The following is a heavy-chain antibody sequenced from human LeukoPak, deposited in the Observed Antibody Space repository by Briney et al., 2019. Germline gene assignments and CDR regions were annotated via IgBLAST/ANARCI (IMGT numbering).Heavy chain of an antibody. CDR3: ARGDDFSGDH. CDR1: GFTFSDFW. J-gene: IGHJ4*02. Sequence: GGSLRLSCAVSGFTFSDFWMSWVRQAPGRGLEWVANINPEGNEKYHVESVKGRFTISRDNAKNSLFLQMNGLRVEDTAVYYCARGDDFSGDHWGQGTLVTVSS. V-gene: IGHV3-7*04. CDR2: INPEGNEK. D-gene: IGHD1-1*01.